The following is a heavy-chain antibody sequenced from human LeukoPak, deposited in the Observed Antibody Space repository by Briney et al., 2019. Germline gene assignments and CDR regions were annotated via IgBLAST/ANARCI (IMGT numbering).Heavy chain of an antibody. V-gene: IGHV4-34*01. CDR1: GGSFSGSY. CDR2: INHSGST. D-gene: IGHD6-19*01. Sequence: PSETLSLTCAVYGGSFSGSYWSWIRQPPGKGLEWLGEINHSGSTNYNPSLKSRVTISVDTSKNQFSLKLSSVTAADTAVYYCARHGRSGIAVAGIRGFDYWGQGTLVTVSS. J-gene: IGHJ4*02. CDR3: ARHGRSGIAVAGIRGFDY.